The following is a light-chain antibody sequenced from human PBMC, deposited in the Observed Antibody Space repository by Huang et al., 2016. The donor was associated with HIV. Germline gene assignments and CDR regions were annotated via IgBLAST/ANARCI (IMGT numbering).Light chain of an antibody. CDR2: GAS. Sequence: EVVMTQSPATLSMSPGERATLSCRASQSISNNLAWYQQKPGQAPRLLIHGASTMATGIAARFSGTGSGTEFTLSINSLQSEDFAVYYCQQYNKWPPLTFGGGTKVEI. V-gene: IGKV3-15*01. J-gene: IGKJ4*01. CDR1: QSISNN. CDR3: QQYNKWPPLT.